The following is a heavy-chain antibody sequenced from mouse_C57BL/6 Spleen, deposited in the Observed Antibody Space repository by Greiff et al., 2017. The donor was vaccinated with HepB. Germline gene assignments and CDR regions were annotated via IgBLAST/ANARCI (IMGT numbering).Heavy chain of an antibody. D-gene: IGHD1-1*01. V-gene: IGHV1-81*01. CDR3: ARNYGSSYSWYFDV. CDR1: GYTFTSYG. J-gene: IGHJ1*03. CDR2: IYPRSGNT. Sequence: VQRVESGAELARPGASVKLSCKASGYTFTSYGISWVKQRTGQGLEWIGEIYPRSGNTYYNEKFKGKATLTADKSSSTAYMELRSLTSEDSAVYFCARNYGSSYSWYFDVWGTGTTVTVSS.